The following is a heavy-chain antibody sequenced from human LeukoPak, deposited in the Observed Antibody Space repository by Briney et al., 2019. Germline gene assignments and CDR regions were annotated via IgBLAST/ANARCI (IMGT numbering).Heavy chain of an antibody. J-gene: IGHJ5*02. CDR1: GGSISSSSYY. D-gene: IGHD3-3*01. CDR2: IYYSGST. V-gene: IGHV4-39*01. CDR3: ARRDFWSGLDP. Sequence: ASETLSLTCTVSGGSISSSSYYWGWIRQPPGKGLEWIGSIYYSGSTYYNPSRKSRVTISVDTSKNQFSLKLSSVTAADTAVYYCARRDFWSGLDPWGQGTLVTVSS.